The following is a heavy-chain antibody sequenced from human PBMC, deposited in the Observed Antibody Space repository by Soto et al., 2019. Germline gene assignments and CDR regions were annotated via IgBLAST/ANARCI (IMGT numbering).Heavy chain of an antibody. CDR1: GYTFTSYY. CDR3: ARPIVATIFGPYYGMDV. Sequence: ASVKVSCKASGYTFTSYYMHWVRQAPGQGLEWMGIINPSGGSTSYAQKFQGRVTMTRDTSTSTVYMELSSLRSEDTAVYYCARPIVATIFGPYYGMDVWGQGTTVTVSS. J-gene: IGHJ6*02. D-gene: IGHD5-12*01. V-gene: IGHV1-46*01. CDR2: INPSGGST.